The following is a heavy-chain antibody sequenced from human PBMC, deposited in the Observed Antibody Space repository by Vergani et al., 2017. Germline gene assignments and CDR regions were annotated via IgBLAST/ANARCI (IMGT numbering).Heavy chain of an antibody. D-gene: IGHD3-3*01. CDR2: IIPIFGTA. J-gene: IGHJ4*02. CDR1: GGTFSSYA. V-gene: IGHV1-69*01. CDR3: ARVALGSGLAPLDY. Sequence: QVQLVQSGAEVKKPGSSVKVSCKASGGTFSSYAISWVRQSPGQGFEWMGGIIPIFGTANYAQKFQGRVTITAHESTSTAYMELRSLRSEDTAVYYCARVALGSGLAPLDYWGQGTLVTVSS.